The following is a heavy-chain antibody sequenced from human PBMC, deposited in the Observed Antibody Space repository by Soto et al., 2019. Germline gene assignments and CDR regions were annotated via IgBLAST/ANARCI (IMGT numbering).Heavy chain of an antibody. V-gene: IGHV3-23*01. CDR1: GFTFSSYA. CDR2: ISGSGGST. D-gene: IGHD3-10*01. Sequence: EVQLLESGGGLVQPGGSLRLSCAASGFTFSSYAMSWVRQAPGKGLEWVSAISGSGGSTYYADSVKGRFTISRDNSTNTLYMQMNSLRAEDTAVYYCVLWPPYYFDYWGQGTLVTVSS. CDR3: VLWPPYYFDY. J-gene: IGHJ4*02.